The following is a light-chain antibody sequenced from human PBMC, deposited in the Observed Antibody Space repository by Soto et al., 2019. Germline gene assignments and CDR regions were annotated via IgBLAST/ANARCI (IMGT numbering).Light chain of an antibody. Sequence: QSALTQPASVSGSPGQSITISCTGTSSDVGGYNYVSWYQQHPGKAPKLMIYEVSNRPSGVSNRFSGSKSGNTASLTISGLQAEDEADYYCSSYSTSYFYFFGSGTNVTVL. CDR1: SSDVGGYNY. CDR2: EVS. V-gene: IGLV2-14*01. J-gene: IGLJ1*01. CDR3: SSYSTSYFYF.